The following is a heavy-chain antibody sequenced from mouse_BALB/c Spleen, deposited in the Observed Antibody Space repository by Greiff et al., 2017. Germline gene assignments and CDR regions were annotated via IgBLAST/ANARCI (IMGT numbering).Heavy chain of an antibody. CDR1: GYAFTNYL. V-gene: IGHV1-54*01. Sequence: VQLQQSGAELVRPGTSVKVSCKASGYAFTNYLIEWVKQRPGQGLEWIGVINPGSGGTNYNEKFKGKATLTADKSSSTAYMQLSSLTSDDSAVYFCARKILPCFDVWGAGTTVTVSA. CDR2: INPGSGGT. J-gene: IGHJ1*01. CDR3: ARKILPCFDV. D-gene: IGHD1-1*01.